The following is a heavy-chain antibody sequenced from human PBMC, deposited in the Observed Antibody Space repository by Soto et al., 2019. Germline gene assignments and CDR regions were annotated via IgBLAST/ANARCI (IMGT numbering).Heavy chain of an antibody. CDR1: GFTFSSYG. Sequence: GGSLRLSCAASGFTFSSYGMHWVRQAPGTGLEWVAVISYDGSNKYYADSVKGRFTISRDNSKNTLYLQMNSLRAQDTAVYYCAKEQDIVVVPAAPKYFDYWGQGTLVTVSS. J-gene: IGHJ4*02. V-gene: IGHV3-30*18. CDR2: ISYDGSNK. D-gene: IGHD2-2*01. CDR3: AKEQDIVVVPAAPKYFDY.